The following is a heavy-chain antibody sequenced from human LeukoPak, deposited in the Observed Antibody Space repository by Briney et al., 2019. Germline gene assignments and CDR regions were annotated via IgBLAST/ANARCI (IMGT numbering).Heavy chain of an antibody. D-gene: IGHD5-24*01. CDR1: RFRFSTFP. Sequence: GGSLRLSCAASRFRFSTFPMGWVRQAPGKGLEWVSVIYSGGTTYYADSVKGRFTISRDNSKSTLYLQMNSLRAEDTAVYYRARSRRDGYKFSYYYYGMDVWGQGTTVTVSS. CDR3: ARSRRDGYKFSYYYYGMDV. V-gene: IGHV3-53*01. CDR2: IYSGGTT. J-gene: IGHJ6*02.